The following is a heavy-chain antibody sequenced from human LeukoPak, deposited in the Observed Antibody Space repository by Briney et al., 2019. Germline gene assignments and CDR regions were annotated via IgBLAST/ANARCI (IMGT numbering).Heavy chain of an antibody. D-gene: IGHD3-10*01. Sequence: GGSLRLSCAASGFTFSSYGMHWVRQAPGKGLEWVAFIRYDGSNKYYADSVKGRFTISRDNSKNTLYLQMNSLRSEDTAVYYCARGLKLPSHYYYYYYMDVWGKGTTVTVSS. CDR3: ARGLKLPSHYYYYYYMDV. V-gene: IGHV3-30*02. J-gene: IGHJ6*03. CDR2: IRYDGSNK. CDR1: GFTFSSYG.